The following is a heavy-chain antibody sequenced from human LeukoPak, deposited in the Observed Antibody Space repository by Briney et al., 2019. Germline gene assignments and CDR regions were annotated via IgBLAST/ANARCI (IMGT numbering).Heavy chain of an antibody. J-gene: IGHJ4*02. D-gene: IGHD2-21*02. CDR1: GFTFSSYW. Sequence: GGSLRLSCAASGFTFSSYWMHWVRQAPGQGLVWVSRINSYGNSKTYADSVRGRFTISRDNAKNTLYLQMNSLRAEDTAVYYSARDPSPYCGDDCYLNWGQGTLVTVSS. V-gene: IGHV3-74*01. CDR3: ARDPSPYCGDDCYLN. CDR2: INSYGNSK.